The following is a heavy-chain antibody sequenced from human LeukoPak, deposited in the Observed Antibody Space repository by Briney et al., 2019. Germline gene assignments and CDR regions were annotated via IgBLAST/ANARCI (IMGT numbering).Heavy chain of an antibody. J-gene: IGHJ4*02. D-gene: IGHD5-24*01. CDR2: IYYSGST. CDR1: GGSISSSSYY. Sequence: PSETLSLTCTVSGGSISSSSYYWGWIRQPPGKGLEWIGSIYYSGSTYYNPSLKSRVTISVDTSKNQFSLKLSSVTAADTAVYYCASLEMATNGNFDYWGQGTLVTVSS. CDR3: ASLEMATNGNFDY. V-gene: IGHV4-39*01.